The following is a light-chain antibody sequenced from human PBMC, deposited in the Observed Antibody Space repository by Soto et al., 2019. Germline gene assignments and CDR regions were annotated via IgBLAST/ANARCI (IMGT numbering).Light chain of an antibody. CDR1: QSVTSNN. CDR3: QQYGSSPPSGT. J-gene: IGKJ1*01. V-gene: IGKV3-20*01. Sequence: FVLTQSPGTLSLSPGERATLSCRASQSVTSNNLAWYQQKPGQAPRLLIYGASSRATGIPDRFSGSGSGTDFTLTISRLEPEDSAAYYCQQYGSSPPSGTFGQGTKVEIK. CDR2: GAS.